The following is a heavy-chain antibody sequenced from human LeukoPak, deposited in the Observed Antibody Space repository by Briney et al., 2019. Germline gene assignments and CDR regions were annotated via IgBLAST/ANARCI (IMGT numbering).Heavy chain of an antibody. CDR3: ARCRLWGAEFHAFDI. V-gene: IGHV3-48*03. CDR1: GFTFSSYD. Sequence: GGSLRLSCAASGFTFSSYDMNWVRQAPGKGLEWVSYISPSSTRIDYAASVRGRFTISRDNAKRSLYLQMSSLRAEDTAVYYCARCRLWGAEFHAFDIWGQGTTVTVSS. CDR2: ISPSSTRI. D-gene: IGHD3-10*01. J-gene: IGHJ3*02.